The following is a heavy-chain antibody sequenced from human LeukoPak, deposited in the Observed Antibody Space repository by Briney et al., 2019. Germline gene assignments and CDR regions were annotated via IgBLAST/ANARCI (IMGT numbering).Heavy chain of an antibody. D-gene: IGHD5-24*01. CDR2: IKSKTDGGTT. J-gene: IGHJ4*02. Sequence: SGGSLRLSCAASGFTFSNAWMSWVRQAPGKGLEWVGRIKSKTDGGTTDYAAPVEGRFTISRDDSKNTLYLQMNSLKTEDTAVYYCTTEGGDGYNRDYFDYWGQGTLVTVSS. CDR3: TTEGGDGYNRDYFDY. V-gene: IGHV3-15*01. CDR1: GFTFSNAW.